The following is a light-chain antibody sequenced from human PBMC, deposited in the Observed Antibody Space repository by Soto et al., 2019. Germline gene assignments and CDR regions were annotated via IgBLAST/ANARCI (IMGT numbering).Light chain of an antibody. V-gene: IGKV1-33*01. CDR1: QTISSW. CDR2: DEY. J-gene: IGKJ5*01. CDR3: HQYDNLPLT. Sequence: DIHMAQSPSTLCGSVGDRITMRWGARQTISSWLAWYTQKTGKAPKLLIYDEYNFEPGVQSSSTVLVYGTAFPSTIRRLHTEEIATYDCHQYDNLPLTVVQGTRLEIK.